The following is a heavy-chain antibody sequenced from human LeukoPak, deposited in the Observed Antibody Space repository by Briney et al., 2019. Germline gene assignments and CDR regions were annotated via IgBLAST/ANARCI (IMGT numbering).Heavy chain of an antibody. CDR2: ISGSGGRT. D-gene: IGHD4-17*01. CDR1: GFTFISYA. Sequence: GGSLRLSCAASGFTFISYAMSWVRQAPWKGLEWVSFISGSGGRTYYADSVKGRFTISRYNSKNTLYLQMNSLRAEDTAVYYCAKKAEDFGDSVTQHWGQGTLVTASS. V-gene: IGHV3-23*01. J-gene: IGHJ1*01. CDR3: AKKAEDFGDSVTQH.